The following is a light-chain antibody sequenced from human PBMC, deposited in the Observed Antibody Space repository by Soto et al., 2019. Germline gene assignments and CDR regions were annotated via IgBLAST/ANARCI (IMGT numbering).Light chain of an antibody. V-gene: IGKV1-39*01. J-gene: IGKJ5*01. CDR3: QQDYSLPIT. Sequence: DIQMTQSPSSLSASVGDRVTITCRASQSIGTYVNWYQQKPWQAPNLLISVAPTLRSWVPARFGGSGSGTAFTLTITSLKPEGCETYYCQQDYSLPITFGQGTRLDIK. CDR1: QSIGTY. CDR2: VAP.